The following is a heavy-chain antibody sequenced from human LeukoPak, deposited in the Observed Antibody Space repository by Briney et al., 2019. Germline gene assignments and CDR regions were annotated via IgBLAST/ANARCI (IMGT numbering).Heavy chain of an antibody. Sequence: ASVKVPCKASGYTFTNYYIHWVRQAPGQGLEWMGITDPIGGSTNYAQKFQGRVTMTRDTSTSTVYMELSSLRSEDSAVYYCARDFSKNRGSYYYWGQGTLVTVSS. CDR1: GYTFTNYY. CDR2: TDPIGGST. V-gene: IGHV1-46*01. CDR3: ARDFSKNRGSYYY. D-gene: IGHD1-26*01. J-gene: IGHJ4*02.